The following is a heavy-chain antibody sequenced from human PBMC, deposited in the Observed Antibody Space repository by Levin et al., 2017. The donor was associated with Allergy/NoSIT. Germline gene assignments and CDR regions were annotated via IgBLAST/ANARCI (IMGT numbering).Heavy chain of an antibody. CDR2: IYYSGST. V-gene: IGHV4-59*08. J-gene: IGHJ3*02. CDR3: AAGIQDAFDI. Sequence: SQTLSLTCTVSGGSISSYYWSWIRQPPGKGLEWIGYIYYSGSTNYNPSLKSRVTISVDTSKNQFSLKLSSVTAADTAVYYCAAGIQDAFDIWGQGTMVTVSS. CDR1: GGSISSYY.